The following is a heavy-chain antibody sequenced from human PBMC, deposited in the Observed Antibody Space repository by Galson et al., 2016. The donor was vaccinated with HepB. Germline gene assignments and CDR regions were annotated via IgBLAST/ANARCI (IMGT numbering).Heavy chain of an antibody. CDR2: IGTGGDT. CDR1: GFTFSSYD. V-gene: IGHV3-13*01. D-gene: IGHD6-19*01. CDR3: ARGTVVAGNFAY. J-gene: IGHJ4*02. Sequence: SLRLSCAASGFTFSSYDMHWVRQASGKGLEWVSAIGTGGDTYYPGSVKGRFTIFRENAKNSLYLQMHSLSAGDTAVYYCARGTVVAGNFAYWGQGTLVTVSS.